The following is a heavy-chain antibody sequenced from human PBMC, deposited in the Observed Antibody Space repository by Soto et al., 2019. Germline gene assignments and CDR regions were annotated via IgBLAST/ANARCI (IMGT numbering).Heavy chain of an antibody. J-gene: IGHJ4*02. Sequence: QVQLVQSGTEVKKPGASVRVSCKASGYTFTTYGISWVRQAPGQGLEWMGWVSTYNGDTTYAQKVQGRVTMTTDTSTNTAYMELRSLRSDDTAVYYCARDRWKGATGGDYWGQGTLVTVSS. V-gene: IGHV1-18*01. CDR1: GYTFTTYG. CDR2: VSTYNGDT. D-gene: IGHD1-26*01. CDR3: ARDRWKGATGGDY.